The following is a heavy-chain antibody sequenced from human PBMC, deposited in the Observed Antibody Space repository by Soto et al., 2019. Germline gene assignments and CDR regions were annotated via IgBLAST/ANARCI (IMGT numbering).Heavy chain of an antibody. V-gene: IGHV3-21*01. Sequence: GGSLSLSRAASGFAFMSYTMNWVRQAPGKGLEWVSSMTSSGAYIYHADSVKGRFTISRDNAKNSLYLEMNSLRVEDTAVYYCARDRYASYDSWTGFPNDYWGRGTLVTVSS. CDR2: MTSSGAYI. CDR1: GFAFMSYT. CDR3: ARDRYASYDSWTGFPNDY. J-gene: IGHJ4*02. D-gene: IGHD3-3*01.